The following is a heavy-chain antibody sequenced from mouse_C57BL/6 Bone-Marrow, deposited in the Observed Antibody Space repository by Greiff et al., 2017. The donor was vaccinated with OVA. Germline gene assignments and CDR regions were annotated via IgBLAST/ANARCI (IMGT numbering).Heavy chain of an antibody. D-gene: IGHD1-1*01. CDR3: ARRGYGSSYTLYFDV. V-gene: IGHV5-12*01. CDR1: GFTFSDYY. Sequence: EVKLVESGGGLVQPGGSLKLSCAASGFTFSDYYMYWVRQTPEKRLEWVAYISTGGGSTYYPDTVKGRFTISRDNAKNTLYLQMSRLKSEDTAMYYCARRGYGSSYTLYFDVWGTGTTVTVSS. CDR2: ISTGGGST. J-gene: IGHJ1*03.